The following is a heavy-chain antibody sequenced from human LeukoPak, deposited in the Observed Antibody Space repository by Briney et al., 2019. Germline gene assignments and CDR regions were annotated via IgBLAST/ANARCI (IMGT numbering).Heavy chain of an antibody. CDR2: INHSGST. D-gene: IGHD5-18*01. V-gene: IGHV4-34*01. J-gene: IGHJ4*02. CDR3: ARARYSYGQYYFDY. CDR1: GGSFSGYY. Sequence: SETLSLTCAVYGGSFSGYYWSWLRQPPGKGLEWIGEINHSGSTNYNPSLKSRVTISVDTSKNQFSLKLSSVTAADTAVYYCARARYSYGQYYFDYWGQGTLVTVSS.